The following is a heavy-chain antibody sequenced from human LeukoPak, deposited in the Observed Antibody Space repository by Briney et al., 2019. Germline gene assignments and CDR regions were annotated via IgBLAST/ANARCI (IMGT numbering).Heavy chain of an antibody. Sequence: GGSLRLSCAASGFTFSSYAMYWVRQALGKGLEWVSTICGSGGSTDNAESVKGRFTISRENSKNTLYLQMNSLRAEDTAVYYCAKETHNYGFLFDYWGQGTLVTVSS. CDR1: GFTFSSYA. CDR2: ICGSGGST. J-gene: IGHJ4*02. V-gene: IGHV3-23*01. D-gene: IGHD5-18*01. CDR3: AKETHNYGFLFDY.